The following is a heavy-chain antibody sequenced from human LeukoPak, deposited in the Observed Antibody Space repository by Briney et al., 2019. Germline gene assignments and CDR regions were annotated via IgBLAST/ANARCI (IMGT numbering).Heavy chain of an antibody. V-gene: IGHV1-8*01. CDR3: ARAFYYDSSSYYYHFDY. J-gene: IGHJ4*02. CDR1: GYTFTNYD. D-gene: IGHD3-22*01. CDR2: MNPNSGNT. Sequence: ASVKVSCKASGYTFTNYDINWVRQATGQGLEWMGWMNPNSGNTGYAQKFQGRVTMTRNTSISTAYMELSSLRSEDTAVYYCARAFYYDSSSYYYHFDYCGQGTLVTVSS.